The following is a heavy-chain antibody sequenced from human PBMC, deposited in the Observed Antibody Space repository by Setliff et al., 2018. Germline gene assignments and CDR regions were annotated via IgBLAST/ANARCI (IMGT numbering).Heavy chain of an antibody. J-gene: IGHJ4*02. Sequence: GGSLRLSCAASGFTFSSYAMSWVRQAPGKGLEWVSVISDSGGSTYYADSVKGRFTISRDNSKNTLYLQMNSLRAEDTAVYYCAKALLLGDFDYWGQGTLVTVSS. CDR1: GFTFSSYA. V-gene: IGHV3-23*01. D-gene: IGHD3-10*01. CDR2: ISDSGGST. CDR3: AKALLLGDFDY.